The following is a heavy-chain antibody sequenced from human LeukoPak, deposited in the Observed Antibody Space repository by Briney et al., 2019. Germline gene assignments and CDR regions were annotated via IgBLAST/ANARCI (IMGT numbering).Heavy chain of an antibody. D-gene: IGHD3-22*01. CDR2: ISGSGGST. CDR3: ARASDNYYDSSGSDAFDI. Sequence: GGSLRLSCAASGFTFSSYAMSWVRQAPGKGLEWVSAISGSGGSTYYADSVKGRFTISRDNSKNTLYLQMNSLRAEDTAVYYCARASDNYYDSSGSDAFDIWGQGTMVTVSS. V-gene: IGHV3-23*01. CDR1: GFTFSSYA. J-gene: IGHJ3*02.